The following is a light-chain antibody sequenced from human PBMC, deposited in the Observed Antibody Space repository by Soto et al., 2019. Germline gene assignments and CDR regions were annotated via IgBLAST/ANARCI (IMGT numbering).Light chain of an antibody. Sequence: IQMTQSPSSLSASVGYRVTITCRASQGISNELGWYQQRPGKAPKVLIYGASNLQSGVPSRFSGSASGTDFTLTISRLEPEDFAVYYCQQYGSSPGTFGQGTKVDIK. V-gene: IGKV1-6*01. CDR2: GAS. J-gene: IGKJ1*01. CDR1: QGISNE. CDR3: QQYGSSPGT.